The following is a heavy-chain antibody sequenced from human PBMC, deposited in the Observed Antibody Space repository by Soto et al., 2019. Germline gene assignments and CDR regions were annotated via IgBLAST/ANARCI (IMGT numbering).Heavy chain of an antibody. D-gene: IGHD2-8*01. V-gene: IGHV4-59*01. J-gene: IGHJ5*02. Sequence: QVQLRESGPGLVKPSETLSLTCTVSGGSISSYYWSWIRQPPGKGLEWIGYIYYSGSTNYNPSLKSRVTISVDTSKNQFSLKLSSVTAADTAVYYCARALTQVLGYFTNGVCYTSWFDPWGQGTLVTVSS. CDR3: ARALTQVLGYFTNGVCYTSWFDP. CDR2: IYYSGST. CDR1: GGSISSYY.